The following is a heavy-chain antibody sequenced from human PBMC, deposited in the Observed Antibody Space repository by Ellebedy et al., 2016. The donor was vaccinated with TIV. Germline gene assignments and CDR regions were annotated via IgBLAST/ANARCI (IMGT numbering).Heavy chain of an antibody. CDR3: AMETSGWPDH. V-gene: IGHV3-7*03. J-gene: IGHJ4*02. CDR1: GFTFSSYW. CDR2: IKQDGSEK. Sequence: GGSLRLSXAASGFTFSSYWMSWVRQAPGKGLEWVANIKQDGSEKYYVDSVKGRFTISRDNAKNSLYLEMNNLRVEDTGLYYCAMETSGWPDHWGQGTLVTVSS. D-gene: IGHD6-19*01.